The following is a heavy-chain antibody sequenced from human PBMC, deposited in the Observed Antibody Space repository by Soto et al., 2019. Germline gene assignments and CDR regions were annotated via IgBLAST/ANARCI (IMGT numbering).Heavy chain of an antibody. V-gene: IGHV1-18*01. D-gene: IGHD2-21*02. CDR3: ARAVGYCGGDCPNWFDP. Sequence: ASVKVSCKASGYTFTSYGISWVRQAPGQGLEWMGWISAYNGNTNYAQKLQGRATMTTDTSTGTAYMELRSLRSDDTAVYYCARAVGYCGGDCPNWFDPWGQGTLVTVSS. J-gene: IGHJ5*02. CDR1: GYTFTSYG. CDR2: ISAYNGNT.